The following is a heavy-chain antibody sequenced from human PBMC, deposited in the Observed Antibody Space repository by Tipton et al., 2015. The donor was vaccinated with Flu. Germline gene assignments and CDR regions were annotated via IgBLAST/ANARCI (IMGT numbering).Heavy chain of an antibody. Sequence: TLSLTCTVSGGSISDYYWSWIRQPPGKGLVWIAYSSGSSGHTNYNPSLKSRLSMSVDTSKSQFSLKLTSVTAADTSVYSCARGSGSGTYVIFDFWGQGTLVTVSS. CDR3: ARGSGSGTYVIFDF. CDR2: SSGSSGHT. CDR1: GGSISDYY. V-gene: IGHV4-59*12. D-gene: IGHD3-10*01. J-gene: IGHJ4*02.